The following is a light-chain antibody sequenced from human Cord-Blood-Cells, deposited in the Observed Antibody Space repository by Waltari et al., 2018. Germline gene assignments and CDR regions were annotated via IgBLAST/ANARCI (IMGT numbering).Light chain of an antibody. CDR2: DAS. J-gene: IGKJ3*01. Sequence: EIVLTQSPATLSLSPGERATLSCRASQSVSSYLAWYQQKPGQAPRLHIYDASNRATGIPARFSGSGSVTDFTLTISSLEPEDFAVYYCQQRSNWPLTFGPGTRVDIK. CDR3: QQRSNWPLT. CDR1: QSVSSY. V-gene: IGKV3-11*01.